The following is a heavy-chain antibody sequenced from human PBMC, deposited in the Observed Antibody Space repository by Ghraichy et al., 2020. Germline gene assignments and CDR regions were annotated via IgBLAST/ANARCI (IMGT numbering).Heavy chain of an antibody. D-gene: IGHD2-2*01. CDR1: GGSISDYY. V-gene: IGHV4-59*01. Sequence: SXTLSLTCTVSGGSISDYYWNWIRQHPGKGLEWIVDIYYTGSTNYNPSFKSRVTISVETYNNHFSLRLSSVTAAETAAYYFGRSLVVGVGKIRHMSYWGQXSQVTVSS. CDR2: IYYTGST. CDR3: GRSLVVGVGKIRHMSY. J-gene: IGHJ4*01.